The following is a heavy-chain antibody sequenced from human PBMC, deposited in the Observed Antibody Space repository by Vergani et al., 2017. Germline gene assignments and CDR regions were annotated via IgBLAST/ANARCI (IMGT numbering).Heavy chain of an antibody. CDR1: GVTFNQYG. CDR2: TWYDGNNK. CDR3: ARDLRLLYNRFDP. D-gene: IGHD1-14*01. J-gene: IGHJ5*02. Sequence: QVQLVESGGGVVQPGRSLRLSCAASGVTFNQYGMHWVRQAPGKGLEWVAVTWYDGNNKQYADSVKGRFTISRDNSKSTMYLQMNRLRDEDTGVYYCARDLRLLYNRFDPWGQGTLVTVSS. V-gene: IGHV3-33*01.